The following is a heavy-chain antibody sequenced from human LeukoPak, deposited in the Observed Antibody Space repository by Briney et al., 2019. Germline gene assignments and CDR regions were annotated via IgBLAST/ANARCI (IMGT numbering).Heavy chain of an antibody. J-gene: IGHJ4*01. V-gene: IGHV3-74*01. CDR2: ISGDGGVT. D-gene: IGHD6-6*01. CDR1: GFTLRNYW. Sequence: GGSLRLSRTASGFTLRNYWMHWVRQVPGKRLVWVSRISGDGGVTNYADSVQGRFTISRDNAKNILYLQINSLRSEDTAVYYCARYSSSSGGDSYYLDYWGHGTLVTVSS. CDR3: ARYSSSSGGDSYYLDY.